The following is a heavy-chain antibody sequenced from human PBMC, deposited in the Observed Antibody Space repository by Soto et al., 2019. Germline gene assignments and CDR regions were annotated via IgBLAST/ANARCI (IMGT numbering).Heavy chain of an antibody. CDR2: ISSSSSYI. CDR1: GFTFSSYS. D-gene: IGHD6-6*01. CDR3: ARDIPRSIAARPGAFDI. Sequence: GSLRLSCAASGFTFSSYSMNWVRQAPGKGLEWVSSISSSSSYIYYADSVKGRFTISRDNAKNSLYLQMNSLRAEDTAVYYCARDIPRSIAARPGAFDIWGQGTMVTVSS. J-gene: IGHJ3*02. V-gene: IGHV3-21*01.